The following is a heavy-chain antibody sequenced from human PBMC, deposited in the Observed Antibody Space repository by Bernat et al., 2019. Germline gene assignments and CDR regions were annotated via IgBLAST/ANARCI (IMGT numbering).Heavy chain of an antibody. CDR2: IYSGGST. J-gene: IGHJ4*02. CDR3: ARGAYSRGPGYFDY. D-gene: IGHD3-22*01. V-gene: IGHV3-66*01. Sequence: VQLVESGGGLVQPGGSLRLSCAASGFTVGSNYMSWVRQAPGKGLEWVSVIYSGGSTYYADSVKGRFTISRDNSKNTLYLQMNSLRAEDTAVYYCARGAYSRGPGYFDYWGQGTLVTVSS. CDR1: GFTVGSNY.